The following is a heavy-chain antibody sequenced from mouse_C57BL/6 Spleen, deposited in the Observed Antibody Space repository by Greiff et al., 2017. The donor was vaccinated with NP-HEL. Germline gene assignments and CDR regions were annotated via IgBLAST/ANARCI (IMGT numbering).Heavy chain of an antibody. CDR2: INPYNGGT. Sequence: EVKLQESGPVLVKPGASVKMSCKASGYTFTDYYMNWVKQSHGKSLEWIGVINPYNGGTSYNQKFKGKATLTVDKSSSTAYMELNSLTSEDSAVYYCAKRDDYAHAMDYWGQGTSVTVSS. J-gene: IGHJ4*01. D-gene: IGHD2-4*01. V-gene: IGHV1-19*01. CDR3: AKRDDYAHAMDY. CDR1: GYTFTDYY.